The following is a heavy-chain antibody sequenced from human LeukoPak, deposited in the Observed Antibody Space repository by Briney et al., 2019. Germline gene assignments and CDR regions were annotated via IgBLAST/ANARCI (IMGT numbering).Heavy chain of an antibody. Sequence: PSQTLSLTCTVSGGSISSGSYYWSWIRQPAGKGLEWIGRIYTSGSTNYNPSLKSRVTISVDTSKNQFSLKLSSVTAAGTAVYYCARGHRRDGYNWDYWGQGTLVTVSS. V-gene: IGHV4-61*02. J-gene: IGHJ4*02. D-gene: IGHD5-24*01. CDR1: GGSISSGSYY. CDR2: IYTSGST. CDR3: ARGHRRDGYNWDY.